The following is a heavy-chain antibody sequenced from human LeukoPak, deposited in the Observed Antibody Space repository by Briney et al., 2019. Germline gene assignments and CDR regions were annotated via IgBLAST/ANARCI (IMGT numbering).Heavy chain of an antibody. V-gene: IGHV1-24*01. CDR3: ATPSGSYAGAFDI. D-gene: IGHD1-26*01. J-gene: IGHJ3*02. CDR1: GYTLTELS. Sequence: GASVKVSCKVSGYTLTELSMHWVRQAPGKGLEWMGGFDPEDGETIYAQKFQGRVTMTEDTATDTAYMELSSLRSEDTAVYYCATPSGSYAGAFDIWGQGTMVTVSS. CDR2: FDPEDGET.